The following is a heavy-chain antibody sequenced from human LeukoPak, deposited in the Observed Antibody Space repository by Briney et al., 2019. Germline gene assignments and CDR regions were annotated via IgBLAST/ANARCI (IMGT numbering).Heavy chain of an antibody. D-gene: IGHD2-15*01. J-gene: IGHJ4*02. CDR3: ARGFDCSGGSCYSLDY. CDR1: GYSISSGYY. V-gene: IGHV4-38-2*02. Sequence: SETLSLTCTVSGYSISSGYYWGWIRQPPGKGLEWIGSIYHSGSTYYNPSLKSRVTISVDTSKNQFSLKLSSVTAADTAVYYCARGFDCSGGSCYSLDYWGQGTLVTVSS. CDR2: IYHSGST.